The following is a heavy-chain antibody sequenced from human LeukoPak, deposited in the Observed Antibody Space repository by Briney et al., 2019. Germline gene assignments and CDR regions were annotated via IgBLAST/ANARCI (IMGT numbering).Heavy chain of an antibody. CDR2: INPSGGST. J-gene: IGHJ6*02. Sequence: GASVKVSCKASGYTFTSYYMHWVRQAPGQGLEWMGIINPSGGSTSYAQKFQGRVTMTRDTSTSTVYMELSSLRSEDTAVYYCARDQAVVPAAMRRGVGTYYYYGMDVWGQGTTVTVSS. D-gene: IGHD2-2*01. CDR1: GYTFTSYY. CDR3: ARDQAVVPAAMRRGVGTYYYYGMDV. V-gene: IGHV1-46*01.